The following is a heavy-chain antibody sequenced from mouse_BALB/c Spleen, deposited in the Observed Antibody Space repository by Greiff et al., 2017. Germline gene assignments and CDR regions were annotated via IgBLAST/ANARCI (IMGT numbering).Heavy chain of an antibody. CDR2: IAPGSGST. V-gene: IGHV1S41*01. D-gene: IGHD1-1*01. Sequence: DLVKPGASVKLSCKASGYTFTSYWINWIKQRPGQGLEWIGRIAPGSGSTYYNEMFKGKATLTVDTSSSTAYIQLSSLSSEDSAVYFCARLDGSSGFDDWGQGTTLTVSS. J-gene: IGHJ2*01. CDR3: ARLDGSSGFDD. CDR1: GYTFTSYW.